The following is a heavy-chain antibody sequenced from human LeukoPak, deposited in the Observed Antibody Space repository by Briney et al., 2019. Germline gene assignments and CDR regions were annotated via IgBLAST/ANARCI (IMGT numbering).Heavy chain of an antibody. V-gene: IGHV1-24*01. CDR3: TMGGRSSGSYWLLAS. J-gene: IGHJ4*02. CDR1: GYTLTELS. CDR2: FDPEDGET. Sequence: ASVKVSCKVSGYTLTELSMHWVRQAPGKGLEWMGGFDPEDGETIYAQKFQGRVTLTEDRSTDTTYMELSSLTSDDTAVYYCTMGGRSSGSYWLLASWGQGTLVTVSS. D-gene: IGHD1-26*01.